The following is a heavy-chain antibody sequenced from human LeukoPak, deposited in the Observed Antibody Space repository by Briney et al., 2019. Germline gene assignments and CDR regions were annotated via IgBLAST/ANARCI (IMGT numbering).Heavy chain of an antibody. J-gene: IGHJ4*02. CDR2: IKQDGREK. V-gene: IGHV3-7*01. D-gene: IGHD1-26*01. CDR1: GFTFSSYW. Sequence: GGSLRLSCAASGFTFSSYWMSWVRLAPGKGLEWVANIKQDGREKYYVDSVKGRFTISRDNANNVLYLQMNSLRAEDTAVYYCARDPTYYLRYGYFDSWGQGTLVTASS. CDR3: ARDPTYYLRYGYFDS.